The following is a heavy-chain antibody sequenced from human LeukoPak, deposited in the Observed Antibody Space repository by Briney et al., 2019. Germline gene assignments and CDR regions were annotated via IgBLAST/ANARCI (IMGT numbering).Heavy chain of an antibody. V-gene: IGHV1-46*01. CDR2: INPSGGST. J-gene: IGHJ6*03. Sequence: ASVKVSCKASGYTFTSYYMHWVRQAPGQGLEWMGIINPSGGSTSYAQKFQGRVTMTRDTSTSTVYMELSSLRSEDTAVYYCARDMSLVLRSGYYYYMDVWGKGTTVTVSS. CDR3: ARDMSLVLRSGYYYYMDV. CDR1: GYTFTSYY. D-gene: IGHD3-10*02.